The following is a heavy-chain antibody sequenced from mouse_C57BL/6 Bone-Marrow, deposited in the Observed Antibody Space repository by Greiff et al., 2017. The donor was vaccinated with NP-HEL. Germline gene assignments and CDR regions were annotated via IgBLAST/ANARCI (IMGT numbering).Heavy chain of an antibody. CDR3: TTRTYYYGSRNYAMDY. D-gene: IGHD1-1*01. CDR1: GFNIKDDY. J-gene: IGHJ4*01. CDR2: IDPENGDT. Sequence: VQLQQSGAELVRPGASVKLSCTASGFNIKDDYMNWVKQRPEQGLEWVGWIDPENGDTEYASKFQGKATITADKSSNTAYLQLSSLTSEDTAFYYCTTRTYYYGSRNYAMDYWGQGTSVTVSS. V-gene: IGHV14-4*01.